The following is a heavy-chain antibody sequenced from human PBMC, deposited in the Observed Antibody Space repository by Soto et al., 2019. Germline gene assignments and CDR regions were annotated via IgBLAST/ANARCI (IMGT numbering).Heavy chain of an antibody. V-gene: IGHV4-31*03. CDR3: ARSFGLAAAGPFDY. Sequence: SETLSLSCTVSGGSISSCGYYWSWSRQHPGKGLEWIGYIYYSGSTYYNPSLKSRVTISVDTSKNQFSLKLSSVTAADTAVYYCARSFGLAAAGPFDYWGQGTLVTVS. J-gene: IGHJ4*02. CDR1: GGSISSCGYY. CDR2: IYYSGST. D-gene: IGHD6-13*01.